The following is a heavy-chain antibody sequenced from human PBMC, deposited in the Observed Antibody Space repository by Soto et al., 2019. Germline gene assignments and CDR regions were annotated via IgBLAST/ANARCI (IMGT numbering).Heavy chain of an antibody. V-gene: IGHV3-30*04. Sequence: QVQLVESGGGVVQPGRSLRLSCAASGFTFSDHAMHWVRQAPGQGLEWVAVVSFDGSNKYYVDSVKGRFTISRDNSKTTLSLQMNGLRPEDMAVYYCARGAYGGGDGFPGTFSPGYFDLWGRGTPVIVSS. D-gene: IGHD2-21*02. CDR2: VSFDGSNK. J-gene: IGHJ2*01. CDR3: ARGAYGGGDGFPGTFSPGYFDL. CDR1: GFTFSDHA.